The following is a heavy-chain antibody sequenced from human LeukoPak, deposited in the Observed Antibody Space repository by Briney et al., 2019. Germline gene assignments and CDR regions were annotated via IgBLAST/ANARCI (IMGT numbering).Heavy chain of an antibody. J-gene: IGHJ4*02. D-gene: IGHD5-12*01. CDR3: ARIHIVATIEAVDY. V-gene: IGHV1-18*01. CDR1: GYTFTSYG. Sequence: ASVKVSCKASGYTFTSYGISWVRQAPGQGLEWMGWISAYNGNTNYAQKLQGRVTMTTDTSTSTAYMELRSLRSDDTAVYYCARIHIVATIEAVDYWGQGTLVTVSS. CDR2: ISAYNGNT.